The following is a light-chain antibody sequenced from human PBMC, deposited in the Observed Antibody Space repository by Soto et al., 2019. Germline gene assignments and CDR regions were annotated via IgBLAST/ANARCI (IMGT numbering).Light chain of an antibody. CDR2: AAS. Sequence: DIQMTQSPSSVSAFVGDRVAITCRASHDIARWLAWYQQQPGKAPRLLIYAASSLQSGVPTRFSGSGSGTDFTLTITNLQPEDSAVYFCQQSYMDPITFGQGTRLEIK. CDR1: HDIARW. CDR3: QQSYMDPIT. J-gene: IGKJ5*01. V-gene: IGKV1-12*01.